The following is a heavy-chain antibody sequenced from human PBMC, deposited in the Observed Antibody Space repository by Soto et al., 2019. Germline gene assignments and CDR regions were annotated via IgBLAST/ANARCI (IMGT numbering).Heavy chain of an antibody. V-gene: IGHV3-64*01. CDR2: IRSNGGTT. CDR1: GFTFSSYS. Sequence: EVQLVESGGGLVQPGGSLRLSCAASGFTFSSYSMHWVRQAPGKGLEYVSAIRSNGGTTSYANSVKGRFTISRDNSKNMLYLQMGSRRAEDMAVYYCGGSSGDGIWSWGQGTLVTVSS. D-gene: IGHD2-15*01. J-gene: IGHJ5*02. CDR3: GGSSGDGIWS.